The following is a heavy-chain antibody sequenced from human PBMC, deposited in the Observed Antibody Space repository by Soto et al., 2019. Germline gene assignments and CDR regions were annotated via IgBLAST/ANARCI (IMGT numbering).Heavy chain of an antibody. CDR3: ARAYRRSVLRFLEWLPHDAFDI. J-gene: IGHJ3*02. Sequence: GASLKVSCKASGGTFSSYAISWVRQAPGQGLEWMGGIIPIFGTANYAQKFQGRVTITADKSTSTAYMELSSLRSEDTAVYYCARAYRRSVLRFLEWLPHDAFDIWGQGTMVTVSS. D-gene: IGHD3-3*01. CDR1: GGTFSSYA. V-gene: IGHV1-69*06. CDR2: IIPIFGTA.